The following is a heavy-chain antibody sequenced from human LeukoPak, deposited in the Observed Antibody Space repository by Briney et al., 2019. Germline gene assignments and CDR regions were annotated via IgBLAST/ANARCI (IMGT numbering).Heavy chain of an antibody. CDR1: GFTFSSYW. CDR2: INSDGSST. D-gene: IGHD1-26*01. CDR3: ARATGRIVGATSFDY. Sequence: LTGGSLRLSCAASGFTFSSYWMHWVRQAPGKGLVCVSRINSDGSSTSYADSVKGRFTISRDNAKNTLYLQMNSLRAEDTAVYYCARATGRIVGATSFDYWGQGTLVTVSS. V-gene: IGHV3-74*01. J-gene: IGHJ4*02.